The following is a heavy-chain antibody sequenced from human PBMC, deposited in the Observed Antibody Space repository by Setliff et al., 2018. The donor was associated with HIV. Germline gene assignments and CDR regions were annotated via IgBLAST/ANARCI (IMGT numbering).Heavy chain of an antibody. CDR3: ARVFTAGRREYYFDL. D-gene: IGHD6-6*01. CDR1: GGSISTYY. J-gene: IGHJ4*02. CDR2: IYYSGST. Sequence: KPSETLSLTCTVSGGSISTYYWSWIRQPPGKGLEWVGYIYYSGSTNYNPSLKSRVTISVDTSKNHFSLRLSSVTAADTAVYYCARVFTAGRREYYFDLWGQGTLVTVSS. V-gene: IGHV4-59*08.